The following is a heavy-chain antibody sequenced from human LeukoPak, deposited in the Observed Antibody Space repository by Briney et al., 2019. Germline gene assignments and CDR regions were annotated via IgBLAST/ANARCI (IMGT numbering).Heavy chain of an antibody. Sequence: ASVKVSCKESGYSFTSNYIHWVRQAPGQGLEWMGMIYPRDGSTSYAQKFQGRVTVTRDTSTSTVPMELSGLRSEDTAVYYCARDQEAFDYWGQGTLVTVSS. CDR3: ARDQEAFDY. CDR1: GYSFTSNY. CDR2: IYPRDGST. V-gene: IGHV1-46*01. J-gene: IGHJ4*02.